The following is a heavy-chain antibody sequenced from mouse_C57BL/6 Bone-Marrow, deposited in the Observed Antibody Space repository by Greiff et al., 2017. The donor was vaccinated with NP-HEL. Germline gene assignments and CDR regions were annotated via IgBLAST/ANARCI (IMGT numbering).Heavy chain of an antibody. CDR2: ISYDGSN. V-gene: IGHV3-6*01. J-gene: IGHJ1*03. CDR3: ARDRGYGSLWYFEV. Sequence: EVQLQESGPGLVKPSQSLSLTCSVTGYSITSGYYWNWIRQFPGNKLEWMGYISYDGSNNYNPSLKNRISITRDTSKNQFFLKLNSVTTEDTATYYCARDRGYGSLWYFEVWGTGTTVTVSS. D-gene: IGHD1-1*01. CDR1: GYSITSGYY.